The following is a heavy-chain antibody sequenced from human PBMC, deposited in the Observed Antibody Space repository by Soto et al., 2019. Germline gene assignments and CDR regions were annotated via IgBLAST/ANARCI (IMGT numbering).Heavy chain of an antibody. CDR3: AKVSSSWYAGFFDL. V-gene: IGHV3-23*01. D-gene: IGHD6-13*01. CDR2: LSDSGGSI. J-gene: IGHJ4*02. Sequence: EVQLLESGGGMVQPGGSLRLSCTASGFTFSSHAMTWVRQAPGKGLEWVSGLSDSGGSIYYADSVKGRFTISRDNSMNTLYVQMKTRRAEDTAVYYCAKVSSSWYAGFFDLWGQGTLVTVSA. CDR1: GFTFSSHA.